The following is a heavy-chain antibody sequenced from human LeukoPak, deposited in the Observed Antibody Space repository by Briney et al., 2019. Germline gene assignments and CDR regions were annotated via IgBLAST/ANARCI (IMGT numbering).Heavy chain of an antibody. J-gene: IGHJ5*02. V-gene: IGHV1-8*02. Sequence: EASVKVSCKASGGTFSSYAISWVRQAPGQGLEWMGWMNPNSGNTGYAQKFQGRVTMTRNTSISTAYMELSSLRSEDTAVYYCARVLRGVAVLFDPWGQGTLVTVSS. D-gene: IGHD6-19*01. CDR1: GGTFSSYA. CDR2: MNPNSGNT. CDR3: ARVLRGVAVLFDP.